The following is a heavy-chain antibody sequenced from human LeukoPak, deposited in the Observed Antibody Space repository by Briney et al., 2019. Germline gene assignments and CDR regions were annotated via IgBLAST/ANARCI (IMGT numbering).Heavy chain of an antibody. V-gene: IGHV3-15*05. Sequence: GGSLRLSCAASGFTFSNAWMSWVRQAPGKGLEWVGRVKSKTNGETPDYAAPVKGRFTISRDNAKNTLYLQMNSLRAEDTAVYYCARGPGYHMDVWGQGTTVTVSS. CDR2: VKSKTNGETP. CDR3: ARGPGYHMDV. CDR1: GFTFSNAW. D-gene: IGHD6-25*01. J-gene: IGHJ6*02.